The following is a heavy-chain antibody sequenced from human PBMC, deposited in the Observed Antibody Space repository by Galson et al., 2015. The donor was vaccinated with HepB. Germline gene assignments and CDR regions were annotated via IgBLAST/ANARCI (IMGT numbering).Heavy chain of an antibody. V-gene: IGHV3-74*01. J-gene: IGHJ4*02. D-gene: IGHD6-19*01. CDR1: EFTLSDYW. CDR2: IDNYGSDL. CDR3: VRSSGRPDF. Sequence: SLRLSCAATEFTLSDYWIHWVRQGPGKGLVWVSRIDNYGSDLIYADSVKGRFTISRDYSKNTVYLQMNSLRAEDTAAYYCVRSSGRPDFWGPGTLVTVSS.